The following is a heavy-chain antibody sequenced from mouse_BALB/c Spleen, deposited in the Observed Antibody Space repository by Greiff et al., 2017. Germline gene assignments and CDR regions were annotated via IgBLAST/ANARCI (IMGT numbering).Heavy chain of an antibody. CDR2: IWSGGST. CDR1: GFSLTSYG. J-gene: IGHJ4*01. CDR3: ARNWTPHYYAMDY. Sequence: VKLVESGPGLVQPSQSLSITCTVSGFSLTSYGVHWVRQSPGKGLEWLGVIWSGGSTDYNAAFISRLSISKDNSKSQVFFKMNSLQANDTAIYYCARNWTPHYYAMDYWGQGTSVTVSS. V-gene: IGHV2-2*02.